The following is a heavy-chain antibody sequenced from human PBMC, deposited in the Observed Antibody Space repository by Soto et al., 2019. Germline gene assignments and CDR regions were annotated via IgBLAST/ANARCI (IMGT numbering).Heavy chain of an antibody. J-gene: IGHJ4*02. CDR1: GYTFTGYY. D-gene: IGHD6-13*01. CDR2: INPNSGGT. V-gene: IGHV1-2*04. Sequence: GASVKVSCKASGYTFTGYYMHWVRQAPGQGLEWMGWINPNSGGTNYAQKFQGWVTMTRDTSISTAYMELSRLRSDDTAVYYCARDLGGSSWYYFDYWGQGTLVTV. CDR3: ARDLGGSSWYYFDY.